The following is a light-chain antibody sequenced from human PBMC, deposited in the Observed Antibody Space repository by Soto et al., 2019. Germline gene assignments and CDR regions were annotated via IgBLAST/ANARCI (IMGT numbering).Light chain of an antibody. CDR2: GVS. Sequence: EIVMTQSPATLSVSPGERATLSCRASQSVSSSLAWYQQKPGQAPSLLIYGVSTRATGIPARFSGSGSGTEFTLTISSLQSEDFAVYYCQQYIFWPFTFGPGTKVDIK. V-gene: IGKV3-15*01. CDR3: QQYIFWPFT. J-gene: IGKJ3*01. CDR1: QSVSSS.